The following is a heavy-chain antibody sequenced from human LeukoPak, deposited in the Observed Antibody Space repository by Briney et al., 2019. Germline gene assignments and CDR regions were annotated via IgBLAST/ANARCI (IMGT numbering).Heavy chain of an antibody. J-gene: IGHJ4*02. D-gene: IGHD2-2*01. Sequence: PGGSLRLSCAASGFTFSSYGMHWVRQAPGKGLEWVSVIYSGGSTYYADSVKGRFTISRDNSKNTLYLQMNSLRAEDTAVYCCAREGSTALGYWGQGTLVTVSS. CDR1: GFTFSSYG. CDR2: IYSGGST. CDR3: AREGSTALGY. V-gene: IGHV3-53*01.